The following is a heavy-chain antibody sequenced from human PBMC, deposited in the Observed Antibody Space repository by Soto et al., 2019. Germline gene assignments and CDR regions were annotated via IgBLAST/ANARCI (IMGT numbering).Heavy chain of an antibody. J-gene: IGHJ3*02. D-gene: IGHD4-17*01. CDR2: IYYSGST. Sequence: SETLSLTCTVSGGSISSSSYYWGWIRQAPGKGLEWIGNIYYSGSTYYNPSLKSRVTISVDTSKNQFSLKLSSVTAADTAVYFCARLDYDSGDPLDAFDTWGQGTMVTVSS. CDR1: GGSISSSSYY. V-gene: IGHV4-39*01. CDR3: ARLDYDSGDPLDAFDT.